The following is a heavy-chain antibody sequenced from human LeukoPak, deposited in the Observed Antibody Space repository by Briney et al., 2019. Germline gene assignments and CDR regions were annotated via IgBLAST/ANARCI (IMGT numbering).Heavy chain of an antibody. CDR1: GFTFSSYE. D-gene: IGHD3-22*01. CDR2: ISSSGSTI. CDR3: AKDRRITMIVVVITSGAGAFDI. J-gene: IGHJ3*02. V-gene: IGHV3-48*03. Sequence: GGSLRLSCAASGFTFSSYEMNWVRQAPGKGLEWVSYISSSGSTIYYADSVKGRFTISRDNSKNTLYLQMNSLRAEDTAVYYCAKDRRITMIVVVITSGAGAFDIWGQGTMVTVSS.